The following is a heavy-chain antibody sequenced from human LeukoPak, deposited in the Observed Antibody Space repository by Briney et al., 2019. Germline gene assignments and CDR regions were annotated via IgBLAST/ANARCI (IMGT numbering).Heavy chain of an antibody. V-gene: IGHV4-61*02. CDR1: GGSISSGSYY. J-gene: IGHJ3*02. CDR3: ARGGSPGYCSSTSCPTVYAFDI. D-gene: IGHD2-2*01. CDR2: IYTSRST. Sequence: PSQTLSLTCTVSGGSISSGSYYWSCIRQPAGKGLEWIGRIYTSRSTNYNPSLKSRVTISVDTSKNQFSLKLSSVTAADTAVYYCARGGSPGYCSSTSCPTVYAFDIWGQGTMVTVSS.